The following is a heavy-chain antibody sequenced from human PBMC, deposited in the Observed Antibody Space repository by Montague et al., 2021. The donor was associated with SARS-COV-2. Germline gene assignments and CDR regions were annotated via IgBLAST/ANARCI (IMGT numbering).Heavy chain of an antibody. Sequence: CAISGDSVSSNSAAWNWIRQSPSRGLEWLGRTYYRFRWFNDYAVSIRNRITINPDTSKNQFSLQLNSVAPEDTAVYYCARATEWRGYYYYYYMDVWGKGNTVTVSS. V-gene: IGHV6-1*01. CDR2: TYYRFRWFN. CDR1: GDSVSSNSAA. J-gene: IGHJ6*03. CDR3: ARATEWRGYYYYYYMDV. D-gene: IGHD1-14*01.